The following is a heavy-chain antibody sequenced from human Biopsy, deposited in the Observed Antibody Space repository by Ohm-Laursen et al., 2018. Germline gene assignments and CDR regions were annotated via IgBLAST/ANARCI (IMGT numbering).Heavy chain of an antibody. J-gene: IGHJ1*01. D-gene: IGHD3-9*01. V-gene: IGHV1-69*06. CDR1: GGTFTNYG. Sequence: ASVKVSCKASGGTFTNYGVNWVRQAPGQGLEWLGGNIPNFGTGNYAQKFQARVTVAADTSTSTATMELSSLRSDDTAVYYCATKLTGYFHHWGQGTLVIVSS. CDR3: ATKLTGYFHH. CDR2: NIPNFGTG.